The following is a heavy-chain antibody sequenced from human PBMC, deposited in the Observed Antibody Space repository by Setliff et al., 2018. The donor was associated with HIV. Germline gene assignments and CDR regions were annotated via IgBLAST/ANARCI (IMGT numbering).Heavy chain of an antibody. CDR3: ARHAAGPDGPFDY. V-gene: IGHV4-38-2*01. D-gene: IGHD2-2*01. CDR2: VYHTGST. Sequence: SETLSLTCDVSGYLISGGFYWGWIRQPPGKGLEWIGNVYHTGSTYYNPSLKSRVTISVDTSKNQFSLKLSSVIAADTAVYYCARHAAGPDGPFDYWGQGTLVTVSS. J-gene: IGHJ4*02. CDR1: GYLISGGFY.